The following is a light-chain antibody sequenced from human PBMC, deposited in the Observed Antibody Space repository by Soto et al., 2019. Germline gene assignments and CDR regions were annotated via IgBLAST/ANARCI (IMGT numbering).Light chain of an antibody. Sequence: QSVLTQPPSASGSPGQRVTISCSGSSSNIGSNNVDWYQQLPGTAPKLLIYRNNQRPSGVPDRFSGSKSGTSASLAISGLRSEDEADYYCAAWDDSLSGRVFGGGTKLTVL. CDR1: SSNIGSNN. J-gene: IGLJ2*01. V-gene: IGLV1-47*01. CDR2: RNN. CDR3: AAWDDSLSGRV.